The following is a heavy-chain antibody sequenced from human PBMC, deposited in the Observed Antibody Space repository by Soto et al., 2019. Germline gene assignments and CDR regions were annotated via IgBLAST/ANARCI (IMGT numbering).Heavy chain of an antibody. CDR3: ARLGYCSSTSCYMGYYFDY. CDR2: IKQDGSEK. V-gene: IGHV3-7*03. J-gene: IGHJ4*02. CDR1: GFTFSSYW. Sequence: PGGSLRLSCAASGFTFSSYWMSWVRQAPGKGLEWVANIKQDGSEKYYVDSVKGRFTISRDNAKNSLYLQMNSLKASDTAMYYCARLGYCSSTSCYMGYYFDYWGQGTLVTVSS. D-gene: IGHD2-2*02.